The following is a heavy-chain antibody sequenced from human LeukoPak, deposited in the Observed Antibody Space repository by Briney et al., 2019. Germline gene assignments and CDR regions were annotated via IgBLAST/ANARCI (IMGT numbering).Heavy chain of an antibody. CDR3: ARCDILTGCDY. V-gene: IGHV3-23*01. J-gene: IGHJ4*02. CDR2: ISGSGGST. Sequence: GGSLRLSCAASGFTFSNYGMSWVRQAPGKGLEWVSAISGSGGSTYYADSVKGRFTISRDNSKNTLYLQMNSLRAEDTAVYYCARCDILTGCDYWGQGTLVTVSS. CDR1: GFTFSNYG. D-gene: IGHD3-9*01.